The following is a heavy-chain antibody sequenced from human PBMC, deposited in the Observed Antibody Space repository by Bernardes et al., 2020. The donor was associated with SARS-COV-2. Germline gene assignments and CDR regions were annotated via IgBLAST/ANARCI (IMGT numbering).Heavy chain of an antibody. CDR3: ATYYYGSGSYAPYGY. D-gene: IGHD3-10*01. CDR2: MNPNSGNT. J-gene: IGHJ4*02. V-gene: IGHV1-8*01. CDR1: GYTFTSYD. Sequence: ASVKVSCKASGYTFTSYDINWVRQATGQGLEWMGWMNPNSGNTGYAQKFQGRVTMTRNTSISTAYMELSSLRSEDTAVYYCATYYYGSGSYAPYGYWGQGTLVTVSS.